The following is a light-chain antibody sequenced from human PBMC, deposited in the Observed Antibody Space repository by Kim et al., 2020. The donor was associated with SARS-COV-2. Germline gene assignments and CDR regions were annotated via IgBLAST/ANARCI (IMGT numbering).Light chain of an antibody. J-gene: IGLJ1*01. V-gene: IGLV2-14*03. CDR3: CSHSSTRTYV. Sequence: GQSITISGTGTNSDIGGYNYVSWYQEHPDKAPQLMIYDVTKRPSGVSNRFSGSKSGNTASLTISGLQAEDEADYYCCSHSSTRTYVFGSGTKVTVL. CDR1: NSDIGGYNY. CDR2: DVT.